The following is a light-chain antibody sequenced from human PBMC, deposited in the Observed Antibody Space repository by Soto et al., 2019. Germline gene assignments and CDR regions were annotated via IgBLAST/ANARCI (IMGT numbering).Light chain of an antibody. CDR2: AAS. J-gene: IGKJ1*01. Sequence: DIQMTQSPSSLSASVGDRVTITCRASQSISSYLNWYQQKQGKAPKLLIYAASSLQSGVPSRFSGSGSGTDFTLTISSLQPEEFATYYCQQSYSTPWTFGQGTKVEIK. CDR1: QSISSY. CDR3: QQSYSTPWT. V-gene: IGKV1-39*01.